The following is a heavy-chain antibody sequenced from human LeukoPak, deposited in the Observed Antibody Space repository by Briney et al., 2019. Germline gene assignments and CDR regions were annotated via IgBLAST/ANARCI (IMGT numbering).Heavy chain of an antibody. CDR2: INHSGST. D-gene: IGHD5-18*01. CDR1: GGSFSGYY. CDR3: ARGISPLRGYSYGKETPYYYYYMDV. J-gene: IGHJ6*03. V-gene: IGHV4-34*01. Sequence: KPSETPSLTCAVYGGSFSGYYWSWIRQPPGKGLEWIGEINHSGSTNYNPSLKSRVTISVDTSKNQFSLKLSSVTAADTAVYYCARGISPLRGYSYGKETPYYYYYMDVWGKGTTVTVSS.